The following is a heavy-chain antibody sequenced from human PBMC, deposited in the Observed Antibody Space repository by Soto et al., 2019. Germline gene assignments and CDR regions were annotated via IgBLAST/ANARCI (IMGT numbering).Heavy chain of an antibody. J-gene: IGHJ5*01. CDR1: GGSVSSGPYH. Sequence: QVQLQESGPGLVKPSETLSLTCSVSGGSVSSGPYHRRWIRQGPGKGLEWIGFSSYSEPHDYNPSFKSRVVISIARPNNQVSLELKSVTAADTAVYFCARVGWGGDSWGQGTLVIVSA. V-gene: IGHV4-61*01. CDR3: ARVGWGGDS. D-gene: IGHD7-27*01. CDR2: SSYSEPH.